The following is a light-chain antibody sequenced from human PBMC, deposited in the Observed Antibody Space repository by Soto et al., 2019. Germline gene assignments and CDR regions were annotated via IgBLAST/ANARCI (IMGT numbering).Light chain of an antibody. Sequence: QSVLTQPASVSGSPGQSITISCTGTSSDVGLYDYVSWYQQHPGKAPQLMIYAVSNRPSGVSNRFPASKSGNTASLFISGLQAEGEADYYCSSYTSDSSYVFGSGTKVTVL. J-gene: IGLJ1*01. V-gene: IGLV2-14*01. CDR1: SSDVGLYDY. CDR2: AVS. CDR3: SSYTSDSSYV.